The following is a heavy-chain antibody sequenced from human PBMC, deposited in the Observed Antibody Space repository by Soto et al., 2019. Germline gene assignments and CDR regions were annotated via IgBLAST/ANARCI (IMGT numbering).Heavy chain of an antibody. V-gene: IGHV3-30*18. D-gene: IGHD5-18*01. CDR1: GVIFSDYG. CDR3: AKEGGAGETTLRYRYDS. Sequence: QVQLVESGGGVVQPGMSLRLSCVVSGVIFSDYGMHWVRQAPGKGLEWVAVVSFDGSVEYYADSVKGRFSISRDNTKNVLYLQMNRLQIGDTAVDFCAKEGGAGETTLRYRYDSWGQGTLVTVS. J-gene: IGHJ4*02. CDR2: VSFDGSVE.